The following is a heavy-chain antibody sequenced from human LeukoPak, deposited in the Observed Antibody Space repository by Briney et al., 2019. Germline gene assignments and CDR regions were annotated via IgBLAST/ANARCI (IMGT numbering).Heavy chain of an antibody. Sequence: KPGGSLRLSCAASGFTFSDYYMNWIRQAPGKGLEWVSYISTSSSYTNYADSVKGRFTISRDNSKNTLYLQMNSLRAEDTAVYYCAKGERHSSSWYLVYFDYWGQGTLVTVSS. J-gene: IGHJ4*02. CDR2: ISTSSSYT. D-gene: IGHD6-13*01. CDR1: GFTFSDYY. CDR3: AKGERHSSSWYLVYFDY. V-gene: IGHV3-11*05.